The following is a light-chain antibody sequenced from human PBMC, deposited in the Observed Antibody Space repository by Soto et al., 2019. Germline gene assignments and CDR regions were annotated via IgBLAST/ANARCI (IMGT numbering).Light chain of an antibody. V-gene: IGKV1-33*01. CDR1: QVINNY. CDR2: DAS. Sequence: IQMTQSPSSLSASVGDRVTITCRASQVINNYLNWYQQKPGKAPKLLIYDASNLETGVPSKFSGSGSGTDFTFTISSLQPEDIATYYCQQYDNLPITFGQGTRLEIK. J-gene: IGKJ5*01. CDR3: QQYDNLPIT.